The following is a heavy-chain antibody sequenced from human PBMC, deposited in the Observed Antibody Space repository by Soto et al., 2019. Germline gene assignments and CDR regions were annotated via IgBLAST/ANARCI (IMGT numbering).Heavy chain of an antibody. V-gene: IGHV4-39*01. D-gene: IGHD3-10*01. CDR1: GGSISSSSYY. Sequence: SETLSLTCTVSGGSISSSSYYWGWIRQPPGKGLEWIGSIYYSGSTYYNPSLKSRVTISVDTSKNQFSLKLSSVTAADTAVYYCARPGGSGSYVGWFDPWGKGTLVTVSS. CDR2: IYYSGST. CDR3: ARPGGSGSYVGWFDP. J-gene: IGHJ5*02.